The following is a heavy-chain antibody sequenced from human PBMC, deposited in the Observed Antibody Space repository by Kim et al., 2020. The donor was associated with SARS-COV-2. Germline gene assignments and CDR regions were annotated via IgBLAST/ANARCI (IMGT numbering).Heavy chain of an antibody. CDR1: GYTFTSYA. CDR3: ARERRGYSGYSPPYFDY. CDR2: INAGNGNT. Sequence: ASVKVSCKASGYTFTSYAMHWVRQAPGQRLEWMGWINAGNGNTKYSQKFQGRVTITRDTSASTAYMELSSLRSEDTAVYYCARERRGYSGYSPPYFDYWGQGTLVTVSS. J-gene: IGHJ4*02. V-gene: IGHV1-3*01. D-gene: IGHD5-12*01.